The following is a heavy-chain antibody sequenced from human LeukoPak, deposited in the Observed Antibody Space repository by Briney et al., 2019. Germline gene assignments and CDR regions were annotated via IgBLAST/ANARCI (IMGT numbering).Heavy chain of an antibody. Sequence: GGSLRLSCAASGFTFSTYAMSWVRQAPGKGLEWGSVISGSGDITYYADSVKGRFTISRDNSKNTLYLQLNSLRAEDTAVYSCAKTWAVAGLFDKWGLATLVTVCS. D-gene: IGHD6-19*01. CDR2: ISGSGDIT. V-gene: IGHV3-23*01. CDR1: GFTFSTYA. CDR3: AKTWAVAGLFDK. J-gene: IGHJ4*02.